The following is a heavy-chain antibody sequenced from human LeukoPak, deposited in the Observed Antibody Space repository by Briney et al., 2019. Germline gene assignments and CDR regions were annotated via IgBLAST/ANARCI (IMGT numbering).Heavy chain of an antibody. CDR3: AKDALYCSSTSCHEADYYYGMDV. D-gene: IGHD2-2*01. J-gene: IGHJ6*02. CDR2: ISGSGGST. CDR1: GFTFSSYA. V-gene: IGHV3-23*01. Sequence: GGSLRLSCAASGFTFSSYAMSWVRQAPGKGLEWVSGISGSGGSTYYAVSVKGRFTISRDNSKNTLYLQMNSLRAEDTAVYYCAKDALYCSSTSCHEADYYYGMDVWGQGTTVTVSS.